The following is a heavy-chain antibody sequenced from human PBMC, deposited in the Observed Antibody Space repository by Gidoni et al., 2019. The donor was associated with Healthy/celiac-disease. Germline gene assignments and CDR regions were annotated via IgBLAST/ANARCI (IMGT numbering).Heavy chain of an antibody. Sequence: EVQLVESGGGLVKPGGSLRLSCAASGFTFSSYSMNWVRQAPGKGLEWVSSISSSSSYIYYADSVKGRFTISRDNAKNSLYLQMNSLRAEDTAVYYCARDTTSERPIAAAGTGYWGQGTLVTVSS. D-gene: IGHD6-13*01. CDR3: ARDTTSERPIAAAGTGY. CDR1: GFTFSSYS. V-gene: IGHV3-21*01. CDR2: ISSSSSYI. J-gene: IGHJ4*02.